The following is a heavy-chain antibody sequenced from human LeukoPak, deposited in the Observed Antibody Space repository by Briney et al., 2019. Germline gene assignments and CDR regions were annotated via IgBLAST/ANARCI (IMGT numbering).Heavy chain of an antibody. D-gene: IGHD2-21*01. Sequence: GGSLRLSCAASGFTFSSYAMSWVRQAPGKGLEWVAVISYDGSNKYYADSVKGRFTISRDNSKNTLYLQMNGLRAEDTAVYYCAKDLISDYWGQGTLVTVSS. V-gene: IGHV3-30*18. CDR3: AKDLISDY. J-gene: IGHJ4*02. CDR2: ISYDGSNK. CDR1: GFTFSSYA.